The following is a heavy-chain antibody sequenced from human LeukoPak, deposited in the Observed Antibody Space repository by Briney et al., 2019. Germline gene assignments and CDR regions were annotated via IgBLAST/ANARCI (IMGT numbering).Heavy chain of an antibody. D-gene: IGHD3-10*01. Sequence: SVTVSCKASGVTFTSSAVQWVRQARGQGREGMGWIFVGSGNTNYAQKFQERVTITRENATSTAYMELSSLRSEDTAVYYCAADPYGSGSYAGDYYYGMDVWGQGTTVTVSS. J-gene: IGHJ6*02. CDR3: AADPYGSGSYAGDYYYGMDV. CDR2: IFVGSGNT. V-gene: IGHV1-58*01. CDR1: GVTFTSSA.